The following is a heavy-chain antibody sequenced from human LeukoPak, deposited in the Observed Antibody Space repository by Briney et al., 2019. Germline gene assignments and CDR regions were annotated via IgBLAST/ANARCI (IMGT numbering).Heavy chain of an antibody. J-gene: IGHJ4*02. CDR1: GGSFSGYY. CDR3: ARSAEQQPAGYFVY. D-gene: IGHD6-13*01. Sequence: PSETLSLTCAVYGGSFSGYYWSWIRQPPGKGLEWIGEINHSGSTNYNPSLKSRVTISVDTSKNQFSLKLSSVTAADTAVYYCARSAEQQPAGYFVYWGQGTLVTVSS. CDR2: INHSGST. V-gene: IGHV4-34*01.